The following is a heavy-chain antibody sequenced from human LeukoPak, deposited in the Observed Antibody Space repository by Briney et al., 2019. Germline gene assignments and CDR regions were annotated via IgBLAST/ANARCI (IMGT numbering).Heavy chain of an antibody. CDR1: GFTFRTFG. V-gene: IGHV3-33*01. D-gene: IGHD3-22*01. J-gene: IGHJ3*02. CDR3: ARDYYDSSGQLHAGAHAFDI. CDR2: IWYDGNNK. Sequence: PGRSLRLSCAASGFTFRTFGMHWVRQAPGKGLEWVAIIWYDGNNKYCADSVKGRFTISRDNSKIPLYLQMTSLRAEDTAVYYCARDYYDSSGQLHAGAHAFDIWGQGTMVTVSS.